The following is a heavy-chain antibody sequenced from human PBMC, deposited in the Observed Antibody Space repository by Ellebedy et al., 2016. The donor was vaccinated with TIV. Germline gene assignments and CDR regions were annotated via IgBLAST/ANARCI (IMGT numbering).Heavy chain of an antibody. V-gene: IGHV3-7*04. Sequence: GESLKISCAGSGFTFGNYWMNWVRQAPGKGLEWVANIKQDGSEKFHADSVNGRFTISRDNAKNALYLQMNSLRADDTAVYYCARGVSMYTSNIWFDFDYWGPGTLVTVSS. CDR3: ARGVSMYTSNIWFDFDY. J-gene: IGHJ4*02. CDR1: GFTFGNYW. D-gene: IGHD6-13*01. CDR2: IKQDGSEK.